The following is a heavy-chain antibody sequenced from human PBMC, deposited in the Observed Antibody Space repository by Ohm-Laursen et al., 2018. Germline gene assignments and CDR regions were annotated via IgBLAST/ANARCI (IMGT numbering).Heavy chain of an antibody. CDR2: ISSSSSYI. V-gene: IGHV3-21*01. CDR3: ARAAGSYPYYFDY. CDR1: GFTSSNYW. D-gene: IGHD1-26*01. Sequence: SLRLSCTASGFTSSNYWMSWVRQAPGKGLEWVSSISSSSSYIYYADSVKGRFTISRDNAKNSLYLQMNSLRAEDTAVYYCARAAGSYPYYFDYWGQGTLVTVSS. J-gene: IGHJ4*02.